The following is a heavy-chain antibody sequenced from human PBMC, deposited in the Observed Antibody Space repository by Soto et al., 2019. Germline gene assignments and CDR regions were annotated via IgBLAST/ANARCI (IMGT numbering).Heavy chain of an antibody. D-gene: IGHD2-21*01. V-gene: IGHV1-69*13. CDR1: GGTFSSYA. CDR3: ARCAWVEMASNFYYYFDY. CDR2: IIPIFGTA. Sequence: SVKVSCKASGGTFSSYAMSWVRQAPGQGLEWMGGIIPIFGTANYAQKFQGRVTITADESTSTAYMELSSLRSEDTAVYYCARCAWVEMASNFYYYFDYWGQGTLVTVSS. J-gene: IGHJ4*02.